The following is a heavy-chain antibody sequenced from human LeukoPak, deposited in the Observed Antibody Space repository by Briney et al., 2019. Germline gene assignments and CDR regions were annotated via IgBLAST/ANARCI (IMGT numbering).Heavy chain of an antibody. V-gene: IGHV4-4*07. CDR2: IYTSGST. CDR3: ARGGSLSNAFDI. CDR1: GRSISSYF. Sequence: SETLSLTCSVSGRSISSYFWSWIRQPAGKGLEWIGRIYTSGSTNYNPSLKSRVTMSVDTSRNQFSLRLNSVTAADTAVYYCARGGSLSNAFDIWGQGTMVTVSS. J-gene: IGHJ3*02. D-gene: IGHD6-13*01.